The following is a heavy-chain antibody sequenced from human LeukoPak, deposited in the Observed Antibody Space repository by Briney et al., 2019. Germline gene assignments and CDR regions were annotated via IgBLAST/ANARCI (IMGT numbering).Heavy chain of an antibody. J-gene: IGHJ4*02. Sequence: ASVKVSCKASGYTFTGYYIRWVRQAPGQGLEWMGWFNPNSRGAKFAQKFQGRVTMTRDTSISTAYMELNRLRSDDTAVYYCARASSGWTDYWGQGTLVTVSS. D-gene: IGHD6-19*01. CDR1: GYTFTGYY. CDR2: FNPNSRGA. CDR3: ARASSGWTDY. V-gene: IGHV1-2*02.